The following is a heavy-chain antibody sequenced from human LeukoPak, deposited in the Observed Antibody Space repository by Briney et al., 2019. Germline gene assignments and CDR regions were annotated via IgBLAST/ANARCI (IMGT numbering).Heavy chain of an antibody. CDR3: ARGDYYGSGTYYKKTVDY. D-gene: IGHD3-10*01. CDR1: GYTFTSYG. CDR2: ISAYNGNT. Sequence: ASVKVSCKASGYTFTSYGINWVRQAPGQGLEWMGWISAYNGNTNYAQKLQGRITMTTDTSTSTAYMELRSLRSDDTAVYYCARGDYYGSGTYYKKTVDYWGQGTLVTVSS. V-gene: IGHV1-18*01. J-gene: IGHJ4*02.